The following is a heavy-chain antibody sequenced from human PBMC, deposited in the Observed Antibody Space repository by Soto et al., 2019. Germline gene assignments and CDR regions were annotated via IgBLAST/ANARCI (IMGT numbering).Heavy chain of an antibody. CDR3: ERLGEYFQSLDP. CDR2: IYHLGRT. D-gene: IGHD3-9*01. V-gene: IGHV4-4*02. Sequence: ASETLSLTCTVSGDTISSTRWWSWVRLSPGKGLEWIGEIYHLGRTNYNPSLKSRVTLSIDKSNNQFSLTLTSVTAADTAVYYCERLGEYFQSLDPWGPGTLVT. J-gene: IGHJ5*02. CDR1: GDTISSTRW.